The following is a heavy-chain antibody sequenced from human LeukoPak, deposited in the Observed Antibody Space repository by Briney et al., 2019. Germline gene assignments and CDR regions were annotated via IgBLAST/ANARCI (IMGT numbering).Heavy chain of an antibody. CDR2: INHSGST. V-gene: IGHV4-34*01. CDR3: ARVGCGVYGSKKGFDP. Sequence: SETLSLTCAVYGGSFSGYSWSWIRQPPGKGLEWIGEINHSGSTNYNPSLKSRVTISVDTSKNQFSLKLSSVTAADTAVYYCARVGCGVYGSKKGFDPWGQGTLVTVSS. J-gene: IGHJ5*02. D-gene: IGHD2-8*01. CDR1: GGSFSGYS.